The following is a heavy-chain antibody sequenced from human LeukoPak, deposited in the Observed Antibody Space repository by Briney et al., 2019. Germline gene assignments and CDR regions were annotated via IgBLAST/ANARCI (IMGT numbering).Heavy chain of an antibody. CDR2: IRYDESNE. D-gene: IGHD3-3*01. Sequence: GGSLRLSCVASGLTFSTNGLHWVRQAPGKGLEWVTFIRYDESNEYYADSVKGRFTISRDSSKNTVYLQMSSLRSEDTAVYYCASFRPKSYDFWSGYSNDAFDIWGQGTMVTVSS. V-gene: IGHV3-30*02. CDR1: GLTFSTNG. J-gene: IGHJ3*02. CDR3: ASFRPKSYDFWSGYSNDAFDI.